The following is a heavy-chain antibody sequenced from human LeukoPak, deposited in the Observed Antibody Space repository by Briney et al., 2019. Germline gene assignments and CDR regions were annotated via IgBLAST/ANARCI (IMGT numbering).Heavy chain of an antibody. J-gene: IGHJ6*02. CDR1: GFTFSNYA. D-gene: IGHD3-10*01. CDR3: ARDTDVRERHYYGSGSHEYYYYYGMDV. CDR2: ISDSGSST. V-gene: IGHV3-23*01. Sequence: GGSLRLSCAASGFTFSNYAMSWVRQAPGKGLEWVSTISDSGSSTYYADSVKGRFTISRDNSKNTLYLQMNNLRAEDTAVYYCARDTDVRERHYYGSGSHEYYYYYGMDVWGQGTTVAVSS.